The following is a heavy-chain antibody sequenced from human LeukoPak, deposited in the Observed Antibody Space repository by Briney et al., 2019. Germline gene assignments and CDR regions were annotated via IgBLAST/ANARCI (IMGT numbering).Heavy chain of an antibody. V-gene: IGHV1-8*01. J-gene: IGHJ4*02. CDR2: MNPNSGNT. CDR3: ARGARIAAAGLTLGY. Sequence: ASVKVSCKASGYTFTSYDINGVRQATGQGLEWMGWMNPNSGNTGYAQKFQGRVTMTRNTSISTAYMELSSLRSEDTAVYYCARGARIAAAGLTLGYWGQGTLVTVSS. D-gene: IGHD6-13*01. CDR1: GYTFTSYD.